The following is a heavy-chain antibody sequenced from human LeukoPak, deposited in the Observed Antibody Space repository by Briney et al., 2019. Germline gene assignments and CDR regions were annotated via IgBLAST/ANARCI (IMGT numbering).Heavy chain of an antibody. CDR3: ARGVYWSLDY. Sequence: GGSLRLSCAISGFINTNGMNWVRQSPGKGLEWLATIAGGDESTYYADSVKGRFAISRDNSKNTVFLHMNSLRVEDTAVYCCARGVYWSLDYWGQGTPVTVSS. D-gene: IGHD1-1*01. CDR1: GFINTNG. CDR2: IAGGDEST. V-gene: IGHV3-23*01. J-gene: IGHJ4*02.